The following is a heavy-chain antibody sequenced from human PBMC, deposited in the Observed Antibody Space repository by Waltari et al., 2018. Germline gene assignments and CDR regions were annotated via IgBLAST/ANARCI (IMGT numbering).Heavy chain of an antibody. J-gene: IGHJ6*02. CDR2: ISSSGTTM. CDR3: ARDGGSTWYYYYGMDV. D-gene: IGHD6-13*01. V-gene: IGHV3-48*03. Sequence: EVQLVESGGGLVQPGGSLRLSCAASGFIFSNYEMNWVRQAPGKGVEWVSYISSSGTTMYYADSVKGRFTISRDNAKNSLYLQMNSLRAEDTGVYYCARDGGSTWYYYYGMDVWGQGTTVTVSS. CDR1: GFIFSNYE.